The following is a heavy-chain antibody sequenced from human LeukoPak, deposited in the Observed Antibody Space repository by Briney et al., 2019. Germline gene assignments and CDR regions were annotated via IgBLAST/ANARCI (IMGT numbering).Heavy chain of an antibody. J-gene: IGHJ5*02. CDR2: IYTSGST. Sequence: SETLSLTCTVSGGSISSYYWSWIRQPAGEGLEWIGRIYTSGSTNYNPSLKSRVTMSVDTSKNQFSLKLSSVTAADTAVYYCATEPSGYDTGWFDPWGQGTLVTVSS. CDR3: ATEPSGYDTGWFDP. V-gene: IGHV4-4*07. D-gene: IGHD5-12*01. CDR1: GGSISSYY.